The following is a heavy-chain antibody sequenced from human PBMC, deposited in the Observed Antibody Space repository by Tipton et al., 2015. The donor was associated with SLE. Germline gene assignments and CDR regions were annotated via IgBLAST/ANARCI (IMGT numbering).Heavy chain of an antibody. J-gene: IGHJ2*01. CDR3: ASAVVVNNDWYFDL. CDR1: GYSISSGYY. Sequence: LRLSCAVSGYSISSGYYWGWIRQPPGKGLEWIGSIYHSGSTYYNPSLKRRVTISVDTSKNQFSLKLSSVTAADTAVYYCASAVVVNNDWYFDLWGRGTLVTVSS. CDR2: IYHSGST. V-gene: IGHV4-38-2*01. D-gene: IGHD3-22*01.